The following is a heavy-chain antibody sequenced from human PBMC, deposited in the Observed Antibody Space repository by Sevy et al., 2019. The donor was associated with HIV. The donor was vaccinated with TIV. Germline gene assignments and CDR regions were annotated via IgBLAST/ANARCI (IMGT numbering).Heavy chain of an antibody. Sequence: ASVKVSCKASGGTLNNYGMNWVRQAPGQGLEWMGGIIPSAGIASYAQRIKGRAAITADTSTSTLYLEVGRLRSDDTAVYFCASVRPCGGDCYFFDTWGQGTLVNVSS. CDR3: ASVRPCGGDCYFFDT. CDR2: IIPSAGIA. J-gene: IGHJ4*02. V-gene: IGHV1-69*10. D-gene: IGHD2-21*02. CDR1: GGTLNNYG.